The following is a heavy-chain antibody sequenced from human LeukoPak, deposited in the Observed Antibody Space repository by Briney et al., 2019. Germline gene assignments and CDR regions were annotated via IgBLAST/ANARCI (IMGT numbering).Heavy chain of an antibody. Sequence: GGSLRLSCAASGFTFSSYAMSWVRQAPGKGLVWVSRISHDGIISYADSVKGRFTISRDNAKNTLTLQMNSLRVEDTAVYFCARDWVYKIDYWGRGTLVTVSS. CDR3: ARDWVYKIDY. V-gene: IGHV3-74*01. J-gene: IGHJ4*02. CDR1: GFTFSSYA. D-gene: IGHD5-24*01. CDR2: ISHDGII.